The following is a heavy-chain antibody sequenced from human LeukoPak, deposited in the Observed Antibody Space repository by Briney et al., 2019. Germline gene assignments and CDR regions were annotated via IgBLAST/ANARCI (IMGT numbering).Heavy chain of an antibody. J-gene: IGHJ4*02. Sequence: SVKVSCKASGGTFSSYAISWVRQAPGQGLEWMGGIIPIFGTANYAQKFQGRVTITTDESTSTAYMELSSLRSEDTDVYYCARGKYCSGGSCYGPKWNYFDYWGQGTLVTVSS. CDR2: IIPIFGTA. CDR1: GGTFSSYA. V-gene: IGHV1-69*05. CDR3: ARGKYCSGGSCYGPKWNYFDY. D-gene: IGHD2-15*01.